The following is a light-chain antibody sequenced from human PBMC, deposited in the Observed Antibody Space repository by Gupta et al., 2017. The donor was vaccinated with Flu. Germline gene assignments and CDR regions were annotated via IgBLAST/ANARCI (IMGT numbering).Light chain of an antibody. CDR1: SSDVGIYNY. CDR2: EVS. Sequence: QSALTQPASVSGSPGPSIHTLCTGPSSDVGIYNYVSWYQHHPGKAPKLMIYEVSNRPSGVSNRFSGSKSGNTASLTISGLQAEDEADYYCSSYTISITWVFGGGTKLTVL. V-gene: IGLV2-14*01. J-gene: IGLJ3*02. CDR3: SSYTISITWV.